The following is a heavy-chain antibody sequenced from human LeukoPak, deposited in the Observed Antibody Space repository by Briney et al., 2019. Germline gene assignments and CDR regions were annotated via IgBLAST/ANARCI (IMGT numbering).Heavy chain of an antibody. CDR1: GYTLTELS. D-gene: IGHD3-10*01. CDR3: ATANYYGSGSYLDY. Sequence: ASVKVSCKVSGYTLTELSMHWVRQAPGKGLEWMGGFDPEDGETIYAQKFQGRVTMTEDTSTDPAYMELSSLRSEDTAVYYCATANYYGSGSYLDYWGQGTLVTVSS. V-gene: IGHV1-24*01. CDR2: FDPEDGET. J-gene: IGHJ4*02.